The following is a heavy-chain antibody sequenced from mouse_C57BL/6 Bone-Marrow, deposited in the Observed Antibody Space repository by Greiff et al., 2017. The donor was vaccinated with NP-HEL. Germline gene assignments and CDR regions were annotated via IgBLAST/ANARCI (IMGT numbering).Heavy chain of an antibody. J-gene: IGHJ3*01. CDR3: ARVDYGFAY. Sequence: EVKLVESEGGLVQPGSSMKLSCTASGFTFSDYYMAWVRQVPEKGLEWVANINYDGSSTYYLDSLKSRFIISRDNAKNILYLQMSSLKSGDTATYYCARVDYGFAYWGQGTLVTVSA. V-gene: IGHV5-16*01. CDR2: INYDGSST. CDR1: GFTFSDYY. D-gene: IGHD2-4*01.